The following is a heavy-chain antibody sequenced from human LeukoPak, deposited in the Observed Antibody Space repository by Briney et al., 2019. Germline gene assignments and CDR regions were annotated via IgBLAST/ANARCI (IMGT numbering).Heavy chain of an antibody. D-gene: IGHD2-2*01. CDR2: INWNGGST. V-gene: IGHV3-20*04. CDR3: ARDREGYCSSTSCQYFDY. CDR1: GFTFDDYG. J-gene: IGHJ4*02. Sequence: GGSLRLSCAASGFTFDDYGMSWVRQAPGKGLEWVSGINWNGGSTGYADSVKGRFTISRDNAKNSLYLQMNSLRAEDTALYYCARDREGYCSSTSCQYFDYWSQGTLVTVSS.